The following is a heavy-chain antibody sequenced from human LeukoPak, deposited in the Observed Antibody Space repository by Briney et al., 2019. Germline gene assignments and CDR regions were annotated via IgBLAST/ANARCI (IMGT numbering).Heavy chain of an antibody. V-gene: IGHV1-46*01. CDR1: GYTFTSYY. J-gene: IGHJ4*02. CDR3: ARAPRQQDITMIVVVIGFDY. D-gene: IGHD3-22*01. Sequence: ASVKVSCKASGYTFTSYYMHWVRQAPGQGLEWMGIINPSGGSTSYAKKFQGRVTMTRDMSTSTVYMELSSLRSEDTAVYYCARAPRQQDITMIVVVIGFDYWGQGTLVTVSS. CDR2: INPSGGST.